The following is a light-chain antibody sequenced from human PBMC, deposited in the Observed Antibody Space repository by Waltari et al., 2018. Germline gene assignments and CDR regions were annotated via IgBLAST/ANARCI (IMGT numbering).Light chain of an antibody. Sequence: QSALTQPASVSGSPGQSITISCTGTRSDAGGSNYVSWYQQHPGKAPKLIIYDVSNRPSGVSNRFSGSKSGNTASLTISGLQAEDEADYYCSSYTSRSTWVFGGGTKLTVL. V-gene: IGLV2-14*03. CDR1: RSDAGGSNY. CDR2: DVS. J-gene: IGLJ2*01. CDR3: SSYTSRSTWV.